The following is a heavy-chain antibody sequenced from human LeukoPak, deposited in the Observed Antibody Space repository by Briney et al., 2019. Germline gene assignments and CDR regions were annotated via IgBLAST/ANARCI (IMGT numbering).Heavy chain of an antibody. J-gene: IGHJ4*02. V-gene: IGHV1-18*01. Sequence: ASVKVSCKASGGTFSSYAISWVQQAPGQGLEWMGWISAYDGNTNYAQKLQGRVSMTTDTSTSTAYMELRSLRSDDTAVYYCARYANFDYWGQGTLVTVSS. CDR1: GGTFSSYA. CDR2: ISAYDGNT. CDR3: ARYANFDY.